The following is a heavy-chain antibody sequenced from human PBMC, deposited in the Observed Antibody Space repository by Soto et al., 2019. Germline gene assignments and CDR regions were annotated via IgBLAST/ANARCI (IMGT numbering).Heavy chain of an antibody. Sequence: QVQLVESGGGVVQPGRSLRLSCAASGFTFSSYAMHWVRQAPGKGLEWVAVISYDGSNKYYADSVKGRFTISRDNSKNTLYLQMNSLRAEETAVYYCARGIGPSYYYDSSGYYFGDYWGQGTLVTVSS. CDR1: GFTFSSYA. J-gene: IGHJ4*02. V-gene: IGHV3-30-3*01. D-gene: IGHD3-22*01. CDR3: ARGIGPSYYYDSSGYYFGDY. CDR2: ISYDGSNK.